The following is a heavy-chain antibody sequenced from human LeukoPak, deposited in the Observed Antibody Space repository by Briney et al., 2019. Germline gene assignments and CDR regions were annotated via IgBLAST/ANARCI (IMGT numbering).Heavy chain of an antibody. CDR1: GFNFGNYW. CDR2: INRDGSVK. J-gene: IGHJ4*02. D-gene: IGHD3-22*01. Sequence: GGSLRLSCVGSGFNFGNYWMTWVRQAPGKGLEWVANINRDGSVKNYVDSVKGRFTISRDNAKNSLYLQMNSLRAEDTAVYYCATEDYYDSSGYYFDYWGQGTLATVSS. CDR3: ATEDYYDSSGYYFDY. V-gene: IGHV3-7*01.